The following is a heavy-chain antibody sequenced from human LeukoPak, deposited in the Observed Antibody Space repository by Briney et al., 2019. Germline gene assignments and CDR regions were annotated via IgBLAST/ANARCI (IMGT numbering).Heavy chain of an antibody. V-gene: IGHV4-30-4*08. J-gene: IGHJ6*03. D-gene: IGHD5-24*01. CDR3: ARMATSYYYYMDV. CDR1: GGSISSGDYY. CDR2: IYYSGST. Sequence: PSETLSLTCTVSGGSISSGDYYWSWIRQPPGKGLEWIGYIYYSGSTYYNPSLKSRVTISVDRSKNQFSLNLSSVTAADTAVYYCARMATSYYYYMDVWGKGTTVTVSS.